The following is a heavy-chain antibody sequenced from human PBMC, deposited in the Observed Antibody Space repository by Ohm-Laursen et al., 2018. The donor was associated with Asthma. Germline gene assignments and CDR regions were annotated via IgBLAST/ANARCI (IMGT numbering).Heavy chain of an antibody. CDR1: GGSISSGGYY. CDR3: ARGSEKNGMDV. J-gene: IGHJ6*02. V-gene: IGHV4-31*03. CDR2: IYHSVST. Sequence: TLSLTCPVSGGSISSGGYYWSWIRQPPGKGLEWIGYIYHSVSTYYSPSLKSRVAISGDTSKNQFSLKLSSVTAADTAVYYCARGSEKNGMDVWGQGTTVTVSS. D-gene: IGHD1-14*01.